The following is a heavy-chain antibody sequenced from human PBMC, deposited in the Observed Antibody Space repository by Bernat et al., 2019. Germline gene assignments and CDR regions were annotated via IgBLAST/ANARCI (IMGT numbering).Heavy chain of an antibody. CDR3: AKGIYPKGYCSGGNCYYYFYGMDV. D-gene: IGHD2-15*01. J-gene: IGHJ6*02. Sequence: EVQLLESGGGLVQPGGSLRLSCGASGFTFSSFAMSWVRQAAGRGLEWVSGISGSGDSTSYADSVKGRFTISRDNSKNTLYLHMNSLRAEDTAVYYCAKGIYPKGYCSGGNCYYYFYGMDVWGQGTTVTVSS. CDR2: ISGSGDST. CDR1: GFTFSSFA. V-gene: IGHV3-23*01.